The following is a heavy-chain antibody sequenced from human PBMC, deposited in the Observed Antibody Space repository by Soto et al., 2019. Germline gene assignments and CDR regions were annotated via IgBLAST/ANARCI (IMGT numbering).Heavy chain of an antibody. V-gene: IGHV4-30-4*01. Sequence: QVQLQESGPGLVKPSQTLSLTCTVSGGPISSGDYYWSWIRQPPGKGLEWMGYINYSGSTYHNPSLESRITISVDTSKNQFSLKLSSVTAADTAVYYCARTFCSGSSCYYYFYRMDVWGQGTTVTVSS. J-gene: IGHJ6*02. CDR1: GGPISSGDYY. CDR2: INYSGST. D-gene: IGHD2-15*01. CDR3: ARTFCSGSSCYYYFYRMDV.